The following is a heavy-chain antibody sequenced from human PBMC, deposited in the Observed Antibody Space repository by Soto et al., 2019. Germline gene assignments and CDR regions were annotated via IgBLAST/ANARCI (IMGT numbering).Heavy chain of an antibody. J-gene: IGHJ4*02. CDR1: GGTFSTYD. Sequence: QVQLVQSGAEVKKPESSVKVSCKAPGGTFSTYDISWVRQAPGQGGEWMGGIIPMFGTANYAKRFQDRVTITADESTNTVYMELSSLRSEDTAVYFCSSGIQLWLRRINNGYSGWGQGTLVTVSS. V-gene: IGHV1-69*12. D-gene: IGHD5-18*01. CDR2: IIPMFGTA. CDR3: SSGIQLWLRRINNGYSG.